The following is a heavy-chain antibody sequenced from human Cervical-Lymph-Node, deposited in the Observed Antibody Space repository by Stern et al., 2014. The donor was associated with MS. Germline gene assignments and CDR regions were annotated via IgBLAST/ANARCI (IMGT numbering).Heavy chain of an antibody. CDR1: GGTFSNYA. D-gene: IGHD2-21*01. CDR3: ARGDSEAPIYYFDY. CDR2: ITPIFDAT. J-gene: IGHJ4*02. Sequence: QVQLVQSGAEVKKPGSSVKVSCKTSGGTFSNYAISWVRQAPGQGLECMGGITPIFDATNYAQKFQGRITITADESTRTAYMELSSLRSDDTAMYYCARGDSEAPIYYFDYWGQGTLVTVSS. V-gene: IGHV1-69*01.